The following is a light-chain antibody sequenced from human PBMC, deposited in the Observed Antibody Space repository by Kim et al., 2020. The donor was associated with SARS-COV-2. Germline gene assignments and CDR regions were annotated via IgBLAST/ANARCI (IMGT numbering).Light chain of an antibody. CDR2: GAS. J-gene: IGKJ4*01. V-gene: IGKV3-15*01. CDR1: QSISSN. Sequence: EIVMTQSPATLSVSPGERATLSCRAGQSISSNLAWYQQKPGQAPQLLIFGASTSATGIPARFSGSGSGTEFTLTITSLQSEDFAVYYCQRYYSWPLAVGGGTKVDIK. CDR3: QRYYSWPLA.